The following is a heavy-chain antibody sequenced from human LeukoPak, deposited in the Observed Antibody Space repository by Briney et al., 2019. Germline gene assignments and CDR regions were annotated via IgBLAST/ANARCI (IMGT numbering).Heavy chain of an antibody. CDR3: ARVWNGDYPYDAFDI. CDR1: GFTFSSYG. V-gene: IGHV3-33*01. Sequence: PGGSLRLSCAASGFTFSSYGMPWVRQAPGKGLEWVAVIWYDGSNKYYADSVKGRFTISRDNSKNTLYLQMNSLRAEDTAVYYCARVWNGDYPYDAFDIWGQGTMVTVSS. CDR2: IWYDGSNK. J-gene: IGHJ3*02. D-gene: IGHD4-17*01.